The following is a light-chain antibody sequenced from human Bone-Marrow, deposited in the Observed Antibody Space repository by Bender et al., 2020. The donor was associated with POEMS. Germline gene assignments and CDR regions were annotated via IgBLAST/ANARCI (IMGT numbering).Light chain of an antibody. J-gene: IGLJ2*01. Sequence: QSALTQPPSASGSPGQSVTISCTGTSSDVGGYNYVSWYQQHPGKAPKLLIYGVSERPSGVPDRFSGSKSGNTASLTVSGLQAEDEADYYCSSFAGTASFQVLFGGGTKLSVL. CDR3: SSFAGTASFQVL. V-gene: IGLV2-8*01. CDR2: GVS. CDR1: SSDVGGYNY.